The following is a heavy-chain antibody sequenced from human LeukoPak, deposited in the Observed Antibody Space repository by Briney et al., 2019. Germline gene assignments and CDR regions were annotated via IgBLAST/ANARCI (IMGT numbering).Heavy chain of an antibody. J-gene: IGHJ3*02. CDR1: GGSITGYD. Sequence: SETLSLTCTVSGGSITGYDWIWIRQTPGKGLEWIGQIYYSGGTNYNPSLTSRVIISVDMSKNQFYLNLRSVTAADTAVYYCARENSGNFDAFDMWGQGTMVTVSS. CDR3: ARENSGNFDAFDM. CDR2: IYYSGGT. V-gene: IGHV4-59*01. D-gene: IGHD3-10*01.